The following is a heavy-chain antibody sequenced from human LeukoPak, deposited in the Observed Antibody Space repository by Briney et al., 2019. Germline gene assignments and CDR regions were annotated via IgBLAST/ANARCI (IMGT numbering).Heavy chain of an antibody. CDR1: GGSISSGSYY. Sequence: SETLSVTCTVSGGSISSGSYYWSWIRQPAGKGLEWIGRIYTSGSTNYNPSLKSRVTISVDTSKNQFSLKLSSVTAADTAVYYCARDPRYGGNSALSYWGQGTLVTVSS. V-gene: IGHV4-61*02. D-gene: IGHD4-23*01. J-gene: IGHJ4*02. CDR3: ARDPRYGGNSALSY. CDR2: IYTSGST.